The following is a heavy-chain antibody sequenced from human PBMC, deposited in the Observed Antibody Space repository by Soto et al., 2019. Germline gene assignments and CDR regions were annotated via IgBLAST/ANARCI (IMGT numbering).Heavy chain of an antibody. J-gene: IGHJ4*02. CDR3: ARRGIAVAGLDY. Sequence: GGSLRLSCAASGFTFSSYSMNWVRQAPGKGLEWVSYISSGSSTKYYADSVKGRFTISRDNAKNSLYLQMNSLRDEDTAVYFCARRGIAVAGLDYWGQGTLVTVSS. V-gene: IGHV3-48*02. D-gene: IGHD6-19*01. CDR1: GFTFSSYS. CDR2: ISSGSSTK.